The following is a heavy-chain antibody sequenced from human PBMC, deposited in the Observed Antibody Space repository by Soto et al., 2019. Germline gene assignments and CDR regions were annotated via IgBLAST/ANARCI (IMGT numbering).Heavy chain of an antibody. D-gene: IGHD2-2*01. V-gene: IGHV4-4*07. Sequence: QVQLQESGPGLVKPSETLSLTCTVSGGSISSYYWSWIRQPAGKGLEWIGRIYTSGSTNYNPSLKSRVTMSVDTSKSQFSLKLSSVTAADTAVYYCARELVVVPGAISWVGDYYYYGMDVWGQGTTVTVSS. CDR1: GGSISSYY. CDR3: ARELVVVPGAISWVGDYYYYGMDV. CDR2: IYTSGST. J-gene: IGHJ6*02.